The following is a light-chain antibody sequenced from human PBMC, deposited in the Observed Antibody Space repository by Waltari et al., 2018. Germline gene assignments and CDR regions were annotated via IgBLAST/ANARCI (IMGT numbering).Light chain of an antibody. V-gene: IGKV3-11*01. CDR3: QQRSNWPPYT. CDR1: QSVSSN. J-gene: IGKJ2*01. Sequence: EIVLTQSPATLSLSPGEGATLSCRASQSVSSNLACDQQKPGQAPRLLIYDASNRATGIPARFNGSGSGTDFTLTISRLEPDDFAVYYCQQRSNWPPYTFGQGTKLEIK. CDR2: DAS.